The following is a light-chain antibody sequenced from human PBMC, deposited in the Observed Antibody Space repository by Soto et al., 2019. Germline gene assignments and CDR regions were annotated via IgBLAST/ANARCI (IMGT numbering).Light chain of an antibody. CDR1: SSDAGGYKY. CDR3: SSYTSSSPLV. V-gene: IGLV2-14*01. CDR2: EVS. J-gene: IGLJ3*02. Sequence: QSALTQPASVSGSPGQSITISCTGTSSDAGGYKYVSWYQQYPGKAPKLMIYEVSNRPSGVSNRFSGSKSGNTASLPVSGLQAEDEADYYCSSYTSSSPLVFGGGTQLTVL.